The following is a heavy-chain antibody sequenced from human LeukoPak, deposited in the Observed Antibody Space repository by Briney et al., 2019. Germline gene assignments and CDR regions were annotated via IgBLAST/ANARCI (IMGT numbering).Heavy chain of an antibody. CDR3: ARRSEFGVLYYMDV. CDR1: GFTFSTYS. D-gene: IGHD3-16*01. V-gene: IGHV3-48*01. J-gene: IGHJ6*03. CDR2: ISGSSGTI. Sequence: GWSLSLSCAASGFTFSTYSMNWVRQAPGKGLEWVSYISGSSGTIYYADSVKGRFTISRDNAKNSLYLQMNSLRAEDTAVYYCARRSEFGVLYYMDVWGKGTTVTGSS.